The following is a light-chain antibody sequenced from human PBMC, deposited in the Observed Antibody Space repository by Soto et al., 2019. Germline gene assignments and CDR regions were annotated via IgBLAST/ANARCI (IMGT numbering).Light chain of an antibody. CDR1: QSVRGN. CDR3: QQYNNWPFIT. Sequence: EIVMTQSPATLSVSPGERATLSCRASQSVRGNLAWYQQKPGQSPRLLIYGASSRATGIPARFSGSGSGTEFTLTISSLQSEDFEVYYCQQYNNWPFITFCQGTRLEIK. CDR2: GAS. J-gene: IGKJ5*01. V-gene: IGKV3-15*01.